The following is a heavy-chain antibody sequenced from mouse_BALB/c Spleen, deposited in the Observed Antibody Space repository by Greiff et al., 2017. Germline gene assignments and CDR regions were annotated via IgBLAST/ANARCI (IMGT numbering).Heavy chain of an antibody. V-gene: IGHV3-6*02. CDR1: GYSITSGYY. Sequence: EVKLMESGPGLVKPSQSLSLTCSVTGYSITSGYYWNWIRQFPGNKLEWMGYISYDGSNNYNPSLKNRISITRDTSKNQFFLKLNSVTTEDTATYYCARVGGNYEFAYWGQGTLVTVSA. CDR3: ARVGGNYEFAY. D-gene: IGHD2-1*01. J-gene: IGHJ3*01. CDR2: ISYDGSN.